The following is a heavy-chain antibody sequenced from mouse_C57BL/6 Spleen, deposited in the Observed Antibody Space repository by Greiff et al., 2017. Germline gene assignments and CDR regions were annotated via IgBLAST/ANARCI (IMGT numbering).Heavy chain of an antibody. D-gene: IGHD1-1*01. J-gene: IGHJ3*01. Sequence: QVQLQQSGAELARPGASVKMSCKASGYTFTSYTMHWVKQRPGQGLEWIGYINPSSGYTKYNQKFKDKATLTADKSSSTAYMQLSSLTSEDSAVYYCAYGSSYGCAYWGQGTLVTVSA. V-gene: IGHV1-4*01. CDR1: GYTFTSYT. CDR2: INPSSGYT. CDR3: AYGSSYGCAY.